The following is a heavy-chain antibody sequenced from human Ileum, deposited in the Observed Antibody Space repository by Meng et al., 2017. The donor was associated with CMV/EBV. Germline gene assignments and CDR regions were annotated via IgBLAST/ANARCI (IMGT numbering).Heavy chain of an antibody. D-gene: IGHD3-16*01. CDR1: GASIKNYN. Sequence: QVAIPESGPGLVKPSETLPLTCIVAGASIKNYNWNWVRQPAGQGLEWIGLIQVIGHTVYNPSLKSRVTVSLDASKSQFSLTLNSVTAADTATYYCAGSRPGGGACDYWGQGILVTVSS. CDR2: IQVIGHT. V-gene: IGHV4-4*07. CDR3: AGSRPGGGACDY. J-gene: IGHJ4*02.